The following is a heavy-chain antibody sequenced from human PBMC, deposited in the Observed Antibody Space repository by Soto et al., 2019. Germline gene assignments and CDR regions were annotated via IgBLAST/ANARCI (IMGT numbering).Heavy chain of an antibody. CDR3: ARERITMIGGYYYYGKDG. CDR1: GYTFTSYY. J-gene: IGHJ6*02. V-gene: IGHV1-46*01. D-gene: IGHD3-22*01. Sequence: VKVSCKASGYTFTSYYMHWVRQAPGQGLEWMGIINPSGGSTSYAQKFQGRVTMTRDTSTSTVYMELSSLRSEDTAVYYCARERITMIGGYYYYGKDGWGQGTTVTVSS. CDR2: INPSGGST.